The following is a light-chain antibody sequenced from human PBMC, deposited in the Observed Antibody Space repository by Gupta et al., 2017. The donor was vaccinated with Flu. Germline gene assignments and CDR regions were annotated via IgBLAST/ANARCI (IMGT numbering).Light chain of an antibody. CDR1: QSVSSN. CDR2: GAS. CDR3: QQYNNGPRLT. Sequence: EIVMTQSPATLSVSPGERATLSCRASQSVSSNLAWYQQKPGQAPRLLIYGASTRATGIPASFRGSGSGTEFTLTISSLQSEDFAVYYCQQYNNGPRLTFGGGTKVEIK. V-gene: IGKV3-15*01. J-gene: IGKJ4*01.